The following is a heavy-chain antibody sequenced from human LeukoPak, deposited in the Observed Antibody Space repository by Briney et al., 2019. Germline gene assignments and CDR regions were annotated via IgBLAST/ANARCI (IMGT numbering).Heavy chain of an antibody. CDR1: GYTFSGYY. J-gene: IGHJ1*01. D-gene: IGHD6-13*01. V-gene: IGHV1-2*02. CDR2: INPNSGGT. CDR3: ARGYPLSTTAAGTHFQH. Sequence: GASVQVSCKASGYTFSGYYMHWVRQAPGQGLEWMGWINPNSGGTNYAQKFQGRVTMTRDTSISTAYMELSRLRSDDTAVYYCARGYPLSTTAAGTHFQHWGQGTLVTVSS.